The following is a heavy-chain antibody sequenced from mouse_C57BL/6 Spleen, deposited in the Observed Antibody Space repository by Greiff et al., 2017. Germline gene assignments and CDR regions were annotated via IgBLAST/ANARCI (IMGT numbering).Heavy chain of an antibody. Sequence: EVQLVESGGGLVKPGGSLKLSCAASGFTFSDYGMHWVRQAPEKGLEWVAYISSGSSTIYYADTVKGRFTISRDNANTLFLQMTSLRSEDTAMYYCARLTGTDYWGQGTTLTVSS. CDR3: ARLTGTDY. CDR1: GFTFSDYG. J-gene: IGHJ2*01. CDR2: ISSGSSTI. V-gene: IGHV5-17*01. D-gene: IGHD4-1*01.